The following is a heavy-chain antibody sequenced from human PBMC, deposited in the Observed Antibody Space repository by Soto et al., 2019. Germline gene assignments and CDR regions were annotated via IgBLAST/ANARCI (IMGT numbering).Heavy chain of an antibody. D-gene: IGHD5-12*01. CDR1: GYPFSNYE. CDR3: TREPEKDSGYGLGIDY. J-gene: IGHJ4*01. CDR2: ISSSGKTI. V-gene: IGHV3-48*03. Sequence: GGSLRLSCAASGYPFSNYEMSWVRQAPGKGLEWDSYISSSGKTIYYADSVQGRFTISRANAKNSLYLKKNSLRAEDTAVYNCTREPEKDSGYGLGIDYW.